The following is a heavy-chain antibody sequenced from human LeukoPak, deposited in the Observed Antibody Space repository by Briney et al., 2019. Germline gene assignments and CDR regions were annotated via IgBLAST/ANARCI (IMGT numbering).Heavy chain of an antibody. J-gene: IGHJ5*02. Sequence: SVKVSCKASGGTFSSYAISWVRQAPGQGLEWMGRIIPILGIANYAQKFQGRVTITADKSTSTAYMELSSLRSEDTAVYYCARGVEGFGEPSSPFDPWGQGTLVTVSS. CDR1: GGTFSSYA. V-gene: IGHV1-69*04. D-gene: IGHD3-10*01. CDR2: IIPILGIA. CDR3: ARGVEGFGEPSSPFDP.